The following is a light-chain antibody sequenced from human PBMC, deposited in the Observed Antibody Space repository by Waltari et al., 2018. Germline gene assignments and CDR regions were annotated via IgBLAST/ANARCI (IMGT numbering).Light chain of an antibody. CDR1: QSISDW. V-gene: IGKV1-5*03. J-gene: IGKJ1*01. CDR3: QHYNSYSSWT. Sequence: DIQMTQSPSTLSASVGDRVTITCRASQSISDWLAWYQQKPGKAPKRLIYKASTLENGVPSRFSGSGSGKEFTLPITSLQPDDFATYSCQHYNSYSSWTFGQGTKVEIK. CDR2: KAS.